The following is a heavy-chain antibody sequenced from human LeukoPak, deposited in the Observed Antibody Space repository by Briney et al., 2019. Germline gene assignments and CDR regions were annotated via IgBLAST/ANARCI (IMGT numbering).Heavy chain of an antibody. D-gene: IGHD6-6*01. J-gene: IGHJ4*02. CDR2: INHSGST. CDR1: GGSFSGYY. V-gene: IGHV4-34*01. Sequence: PSETLSLTCAVYGGSFSGYYWSWIRQPPGKGLEWIGEINHSGSTNYNPSLKSRVTISVDTSKNQFSLKLSSVTAADTAVYYCARQAARQTRPNLRDDYWGQGTLVTVSS. CDR3: ARQAARQTRPNLRDDY.